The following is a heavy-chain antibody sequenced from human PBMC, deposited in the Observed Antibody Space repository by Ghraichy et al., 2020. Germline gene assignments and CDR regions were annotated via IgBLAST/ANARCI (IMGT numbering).Heavy chain of an antibody. CDR1: GGSFSGYY. V-gene: IGHV4-34*01. CDR2: INHSGST. Sequence: SETLSLTCAVYGGSFSGYYWSWIRQPPGKGLEWIGEINHSGSTNYNPSLKSRVTISVDTSKNQFSLKLSSVTAADTAVYYCASSCRIQLWFPQNSYYYGMDVWGQGTTVTVSS. CDR3: ASSCRIQLWFPQNSYYYGMDV. D-gene: IGHD5-18*01. J-gene: IGHJ6*02.